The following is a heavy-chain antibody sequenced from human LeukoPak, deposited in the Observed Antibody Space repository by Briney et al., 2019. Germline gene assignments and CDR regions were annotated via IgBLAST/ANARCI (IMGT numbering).Heavy chain of an antibody. Sequence: SETLSLTCGVSGDSISSSPYSWAWIRQPPGKGLAWIWTIHQSGGSYYNPSLQSRLTMSIDTSKNQFSLKLTSVTAADTAVYYCARHSWGGNKDFDLWGRGTLVAVSS. V-gene: IGHV4-39*01. CDR2: IHQSGGS. J-gene: IGHJ2*01. CDR1: GDSISSSPYS. D-gene: IGHD4-23*01. CDR3: ARHSWGGNKDFDL.